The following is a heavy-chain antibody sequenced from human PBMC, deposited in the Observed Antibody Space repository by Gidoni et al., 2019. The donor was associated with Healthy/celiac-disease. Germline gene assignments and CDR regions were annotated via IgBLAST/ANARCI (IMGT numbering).Heavy chain of an antibody. V-gene: IGHV1-69*06. D-gene: IGHD2-2*01. Sequence: QVQPVQSGAEVKKPGSSVMVSCNASGGTFSSYAISWVRQAPGQGLAWMGGIIPIFGTANYAQKFQGRVTITADKSTSTAYMELSSLRSEDTAVYYCARGKGSTSFLFIDYWGQGTLVTVSS. CDR2: IIPIFGTA. J-gene: IGHJ4*02. CDR3: ARGKGSTSFLFIDY. CDR1: GGTFSSYA.